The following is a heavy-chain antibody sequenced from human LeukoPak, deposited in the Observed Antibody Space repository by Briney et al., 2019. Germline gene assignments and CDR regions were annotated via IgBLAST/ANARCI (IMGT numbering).Heavy chain of an antibody. V-gene: IGHV1-46*04. J-gene: IGHJ5*02. CDR1: GYTFTSYY. CDR3: ARDNSVGDTAWWFDP. CDR2: INPSGGST. D-gene: IGHD1-26*01. Sequence: ASVKVSCKASGYTFTSYYMHWVRQAPGQGLEWMGLINPSGGSTSYAQNLQGRLSLTRDTSTSTVYMELSSLRSGDTAVYYCARDNSVGDTAWWFDPWGERTRVSVSS.